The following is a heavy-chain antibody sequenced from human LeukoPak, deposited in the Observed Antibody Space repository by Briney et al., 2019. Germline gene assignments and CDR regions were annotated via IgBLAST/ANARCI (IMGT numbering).Heavy chain of an antibody. V-gene: IGHV3-7*01. CDR2: IKQDGSEK. Sequence: GGSLRLSCAASGFTFSSYWMSWVRQAPGRGLEWVSNIKQDGSEKYYVDSVKGRFTISRDNAKNSLYLQMHSLRAEDTAVYYRARDPCFDVSSGFLGDYWGQGTLVTVSS. J-gene: IGHJ4*02. CDR3: ARDPCFDVSSGFLGDY. CDR1: GFTFSSYW. D-gene: IGHD3-3*01.